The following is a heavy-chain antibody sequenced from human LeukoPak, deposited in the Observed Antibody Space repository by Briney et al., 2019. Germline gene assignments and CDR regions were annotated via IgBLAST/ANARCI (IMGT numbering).Heavy chain of an antibody. CDR2: INPTSGGT. CDR3: ARGVMTTQ. Sequence: ASVKVSCKTSGFTFTGYYIHWVRQAPGQRLEWLGWINPTSGGTDYAQKFQGRVTMTRNTSISTAYMELSSLRSEDTAVYYCARGVMTTQWGQGTLVTVSS. J-gene: IGHJ4*02. CDR1: GFTFTGYY. D-gene: IGHD4-11*01. V-gene: IGHV1-8*02.